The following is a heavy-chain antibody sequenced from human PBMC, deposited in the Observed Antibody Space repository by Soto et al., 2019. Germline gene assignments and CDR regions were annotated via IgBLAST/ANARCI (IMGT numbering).Heavy chain of an antibody. CDR1: GYSFTSYW. Sequence: LGESLKISCKGSGYSFTSYWISWVRQMPGKGLEWMGRIDPSDSYTNYSPSFQGHVTISADKSISTAYLQWSSLKASDTAMYYCARRRGAIAAAGGKGYYGMDVWGQGTTVTVSS. CDR2: IDPSDSYT. D-gene: IGHD6-13*01. CDR3: ARRRGAIAAAGGKGYYGMDV. J-gene: IGHJ6*02. V-gene: IGHV5-10-1*01.